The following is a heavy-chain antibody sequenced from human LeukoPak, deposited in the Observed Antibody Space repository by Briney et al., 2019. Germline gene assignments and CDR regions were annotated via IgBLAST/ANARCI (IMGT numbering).Heavy chain of an antibody. Sequence: GGSLRLSCAASGFTFSSYAMSWVRQAPGKGLEWVSAISSSGDSTFYADSVKDRFAISRDNSRNTLYLQMSRLRAEDTAIYYCAKDRPNYHESNGHYYRPNGDYWGQGTLVTVSS. CDR1: GFTFSSYA. V-gene: IGHV3-23*01. J-gene: IGHJ4*02. CDR3: AKDRPNYHESNGHYYRPNGDY. D-gene: IGHD3-22*01. CDR2: ISSSGDST.